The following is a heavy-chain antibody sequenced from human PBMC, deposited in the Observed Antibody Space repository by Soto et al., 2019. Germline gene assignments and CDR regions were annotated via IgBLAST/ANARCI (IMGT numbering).Heavy chain of an antibody. D-gene: IGHD6-13*01. CDR2: IYYSGST. J-gene: IGHJ6*02. Sequence: SETLSLTCTVSGGSISSGGYYWSWIRQHPGKGLEWIGYIYYSGSTYYNPSLKSRVTISVDTSKNQFSLKLSSVTAAETAVYYCARDRWGSSSWQDYYYYYGMDVWGQGTTVTVSS. CDR3: ARDRWGSSSWQDYYYYYGMDV. CDR1: GGSISSGGYY. V-gene: IGHV4-31*03.